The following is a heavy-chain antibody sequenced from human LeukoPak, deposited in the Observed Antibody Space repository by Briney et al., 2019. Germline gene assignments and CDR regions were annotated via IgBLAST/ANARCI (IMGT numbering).Heavy chain of an antibody. CDR1: GGTFSSYA. CDR3: ASNYDILTGYSPAFDI. Sequence: GASVKVSCKASGGTFSSYAISWVRQAPGQGLEWMGGIFPIFGTANYAQKFQGRVTIIADKSTSTAYMELSSLRSEDTAVYYCASNYDILTGYSPAFDIWGQGTMVTVSS. V-gene: IGHV1-69*06. CDR2: IFPIFGTA. J-gene: IGHJ3*02. D-gene: IGHD3-9*01.